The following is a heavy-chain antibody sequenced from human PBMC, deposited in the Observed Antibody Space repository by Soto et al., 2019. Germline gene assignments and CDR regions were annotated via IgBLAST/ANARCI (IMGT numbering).Heavy chain of an antibody. CDR2: INHSGST. D-gene: IGHD6-13*01. V-gene: IGHV4-34*01. J-gene: IGHJ6*02. Sequence: PSETLSLTCAVYGGSFSGYYWSWIRQPPGKGLEWIGEINHSGSTNYNPSLKSRVTISVDTSKNQFSLKLSSVTASDTAVYYCARSGGDSSSWYGAVYDYYYGMDVWALGTTAT. CDR3: ARSGGDSSSWYGAVYDYYYGMDV. CDR1: GGSFSGYY.